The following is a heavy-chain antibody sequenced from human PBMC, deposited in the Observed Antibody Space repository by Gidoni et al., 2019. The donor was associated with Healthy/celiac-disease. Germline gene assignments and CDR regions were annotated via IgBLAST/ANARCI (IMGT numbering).Heavy chain of an antibody. CDR3: ARENQGYSGSYDPIYYDYGMDV. J-gene: IGHJ6*02. CDR2: ISSSSSYI. D-gene: IGHD1-26*01. Sequence: EVQLVESGGGLVKPGGSLRLSCAASGFTFRSYSMNWVRQAPGKGLEWVLSISSSSSYIYYADSWKGRCTIYRDNAKNSLYLQINSLRAEDTAVYYCARENQGYSGSYDPIYYDYGMDVWGQGTTVTVSS. V-gene: IGHV3-21*01. CDR1: GFTFRSYS.